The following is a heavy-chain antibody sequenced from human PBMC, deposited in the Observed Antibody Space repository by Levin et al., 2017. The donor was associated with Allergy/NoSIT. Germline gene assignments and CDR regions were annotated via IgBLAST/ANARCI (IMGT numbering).Heavy chain of an antibody. CDR3: ARDNIGLTDGVDS. V-gene: IGHV3-9*01. J-gene: IGHJ3*02. Sequence: PGGSLRLSCAASGFIFDDYAMHWVRQAPGKGLEWVSGISWNSGSIGYADSVKGRFTISRDNAKNSLYLQMNSLRTEDTALYYCARDNIGLTDGVDSWGQGTMVIVSS. D-gene: IGHD3-10*01. CDR1: GFIFDDYA. CDR2: ISWNSGSI.